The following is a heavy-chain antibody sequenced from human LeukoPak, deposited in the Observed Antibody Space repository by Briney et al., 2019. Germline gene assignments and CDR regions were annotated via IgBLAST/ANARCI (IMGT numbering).Heavy chain of an antibody. J-gene: IGHJ3*01. CDR2: IKEDGSEK. V-gene: IGHV3-7*02. CDR1: GFTFSRYW. Sequence: GGSLRLSCAATGFTFSRYWMSWVRQAPGKGLEWVANIKEDGSEKYYVDSVKGRFTISRDSAKNSLYLQMNSLRAEDTAVYYCASPRSLPVWGQGTMVTVSS. CDR3: ASPRSLPV.